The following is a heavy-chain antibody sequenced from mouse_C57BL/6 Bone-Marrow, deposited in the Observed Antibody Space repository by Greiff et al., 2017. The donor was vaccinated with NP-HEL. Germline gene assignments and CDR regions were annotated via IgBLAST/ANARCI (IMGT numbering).Heavy chain of an antibody. D-gene: IGHD2-1*01. Sequence: QVQLQQSGAELVRPGASVTLSCKASGYTFTDYEMHWVKQTPVHGLEWIGAIDPETGGTAYNQKFKGKAILTADKSSSTAYMELRSLTSEDSAVYYCTYVGNYEKFDYWGQGTTLTVSS. CDR2: IDPETGGT. CDR3: TYVGNYEKFDY. V-gene: IGHV1-15*01. J-gene: IGHJ2*01. CDR1: GYTFTDYE.